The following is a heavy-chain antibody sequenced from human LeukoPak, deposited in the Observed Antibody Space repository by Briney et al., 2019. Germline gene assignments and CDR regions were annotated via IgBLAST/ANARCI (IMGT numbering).Heavy chain of an antibody. CDR2: ISYDGSNK. Sequence: GGSLRLSCAATGFTFSSYAMHLVRQAPGKGLEWVAVISYDGSNKYYADSVKGRFTISRDNSKNTLYLQMNSLRAEDTAVYYCARDIGSGSYYGYFQHWGQGTLVTVSS. J-gene: IGHJ1*01. V-gene: IGHV3-30*04. CDR3: ARDIGSGSYYGYFQH. D-gene: IGHD1-26*01. CDR1: GFTFSSYA.